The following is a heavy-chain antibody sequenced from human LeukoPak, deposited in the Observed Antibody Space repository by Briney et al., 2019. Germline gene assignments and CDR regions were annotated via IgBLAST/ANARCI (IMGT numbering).Heavy chain of an antibody. CDR3: AKDPRAVAKLYYFDY. D-gene: IGHD6-19*01. J-gene: IGHJ4*02. V-gene: IGHV3-30-3*01. CDR2: ISYDGSNK. Sequence: GGSLRLSCAASGFTFSSYAMHWVRQAPGKGLEWVAVISYDGSNKYYADSVKGRFTISRDNSKNTLYLQMNSLRAEDTAVYYCAKDPRAVAKLYYFDYWGQGTQVTVSS. CDR1: GFTFSSYA.